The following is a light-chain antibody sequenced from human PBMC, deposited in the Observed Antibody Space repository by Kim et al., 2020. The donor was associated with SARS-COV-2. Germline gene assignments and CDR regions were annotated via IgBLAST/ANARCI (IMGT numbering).Light chain of an antibody. J-gene: IGLJ2*01. CDR2: RSN. V-gene: IGLV1-47*01. CDR1: SSNIGSHY. Sequence: QSVLTQPPSASGSPGQTVTISCSGSSSNIGSHYVYWYQHLPGRAPKTLIYRSNQRPSGVPDRFSSSKSGTSAYLAISGLRSEDEADYYCAAWEDSLSRRALGGGTKLTVL. CDR3: AAWEDSLSRRA.